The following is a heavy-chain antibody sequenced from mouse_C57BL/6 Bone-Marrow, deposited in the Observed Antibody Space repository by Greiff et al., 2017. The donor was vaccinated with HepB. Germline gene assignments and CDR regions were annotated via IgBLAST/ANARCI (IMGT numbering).Heavy chain of an antibody. Sequence: EVKLEESGGDLVKPGGSLKLSCAASGFTFSSYGMSWVRQTPDKRLEWVATISSGGSYTYYPDSVKGRFTISRDNAKNTLYLQMSSLKSEDTAMYYCASQQRRLEAYGGQGTMVTVTA. CDR3: ASQQRRLEAY. D-gene: IGHD3-2*02. J-gene: IGHJ3*01. CDR2: ISSGGSYT. CDR1: GFTFSSYG. V-gene: IGHV5-6*02.